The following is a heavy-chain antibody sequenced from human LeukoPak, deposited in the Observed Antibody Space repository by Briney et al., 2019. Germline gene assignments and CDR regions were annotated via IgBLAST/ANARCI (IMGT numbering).Heavy chain of an antibody. CDR3: ARAASGVVPDY. J-gene: IGHJ4*02. V-gene: IGHV4-39*01. CDR1: GGSIRSSYYY. D-gene: IGHD3-3*01. Sequence: SETLSLTCTVSGGSIRSSYYYWGWIRQPPGKGLEWIGSIYDSGSTYYNPSLKSRVTISVDTSKNQFSLRLSSVTAADTAVYYCARAASGVVPDYWGQGTLVTVSS. CDR2: IYDSGST.